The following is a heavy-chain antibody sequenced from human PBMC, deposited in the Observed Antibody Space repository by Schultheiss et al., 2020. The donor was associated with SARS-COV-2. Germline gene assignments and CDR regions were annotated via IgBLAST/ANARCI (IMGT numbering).Heavy chain of an antibody. J-gene: IGHJ4*02. CDR3: ARGSNSLHY. CDR2: IYHSGST. Sequence: SETLSLTCTVSGGSISGYYWSWIRQPPGKGLEWIGSIYHSGSTYYNPSLKSRVTISVDTSKNQFSLKLSSVTAADTAVYYCARGSNSLHYWGQGTLVTVSS. D-gene: IGHD4-23*01. CDR1: GGSISGYY. V-gene: IGHV4-59*01.